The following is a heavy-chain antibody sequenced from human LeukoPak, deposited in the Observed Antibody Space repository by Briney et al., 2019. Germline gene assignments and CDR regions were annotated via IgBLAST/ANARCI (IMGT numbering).Heavy chain of an antibody. Sequence: PGGSLRLSCAASGFTFSNAWMSWVRQAPGKGLEWVGRIKSKTDGGTTDYAAPVKGRFTISRDDSKNTPYLQMNSLKTEDTAVYYCTTGTYYDFWSGYYEDPDAFDIWGQGTMVTVSS. CDR3: TTGTYYDFWSGYYEDPDAFDI. J-gene: IGHJ3*02. V-gene: IGHV3-15*01. D-gene: IGHD3-3*01. CDR1: GFTFSNAW. CDR2: IKSKTDGGTT.